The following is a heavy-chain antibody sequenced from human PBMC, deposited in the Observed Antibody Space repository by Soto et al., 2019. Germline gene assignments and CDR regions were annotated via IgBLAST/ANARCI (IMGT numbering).Heavy chain of an antibody. CDR3: ARPRGYCTGATCYPYGMDV. Sequence: GESLKISCKGSGYGFANYWIAWVRQMPGKGLEWMGIISPVDSDTRYRPSFQGQVTISADKSISTAYLQWSSLKASDTAMYYCARPRGYCTGATCYPYGMDVWGQGTTVTVSS. CDR1: GYGFANYW. D-gene: IGHD2-15*01. CDR2: ISPVDSDT. J-gene: IGHJ6*02. V-gene: IGHV5-51*01.